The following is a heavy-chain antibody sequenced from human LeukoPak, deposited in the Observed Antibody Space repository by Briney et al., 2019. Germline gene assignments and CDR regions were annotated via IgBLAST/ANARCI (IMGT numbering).Heavy chain of an antibody. D-gene: IGHD3-10*02. CDR3: AELGITMIGGV. CDR1: GFTFSNAW. CDR2: IKQDGSEK. Sequence: GGSLRLSCAASGFTFSNAWMSWVRQAPGKGLEWVANIKQDGSEKWYVDSVKGRFTISRDNAKNSLYLQMNSLRAEDTAVYYCAELGITMIGGVWGKGTTVTISS. V-gene: IGHV3-7*01. J-gene: IGHJ6*04.